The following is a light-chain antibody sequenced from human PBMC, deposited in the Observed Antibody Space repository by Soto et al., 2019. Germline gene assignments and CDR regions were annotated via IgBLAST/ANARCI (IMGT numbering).Light chain of an antibody. J-gene: IGKJ1*01. V-gene: IGKV3-20*01. CDR1: QSVSSSY. Sequence: EIVLTQSPGTLSLSLGERATLSCRAIQSVSSSYLAWYQQKPGQAPRLLIYGASSRATGIPDRFSGSGSGTDFTLTISRLEPDDFAVYFCQQYGSLSWTFGQGTKV. CDR2: GAS. CDR3: QQYGSLSWT.